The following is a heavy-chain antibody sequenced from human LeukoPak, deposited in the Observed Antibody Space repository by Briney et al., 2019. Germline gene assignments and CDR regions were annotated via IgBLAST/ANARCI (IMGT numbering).Heavy chain of an antibody. V-gene: IGHV4-30-2*01. CDR3: ARVNTMVRGVMYYYGMDV. CDR1: GGSISSGGYS. J-gene: IGHJ6*02. CDR2: IYHSGST. D-gene: IGHD3-10*01. Sequence: PSQTLSLTCAVSGGSISSGGYSWSWIRQPPGKGLEWIGYIYHSGSTYYNPSLKSRVTISVDRSKNQFSLKLSPVTAADTAVYYCARVNTMVRGVMYYYGMDVWGQGTTVTVSS.